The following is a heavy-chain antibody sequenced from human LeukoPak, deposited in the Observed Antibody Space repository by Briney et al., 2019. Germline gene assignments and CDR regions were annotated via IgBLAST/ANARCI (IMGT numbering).Heavy chain of an antibody. CDR3: ARDSSSWFYWYFDL. Sequence: PSETLSLTCTVSGGSISSYYWSWIRQPPGKGQEWIGYIYYSGSTNYNPSLKSRVTISVDTSKNQFSLKLSSVTAADTAVYYCARDSSSWFYWYFDLWGRGTLVTVSS. CDR1: GGSISSYY. V-gene: IGHV4-59*12. D-gene: IGHD6-13*01. J-gene: IGHJ2*01. CDR2: IYYSGST.